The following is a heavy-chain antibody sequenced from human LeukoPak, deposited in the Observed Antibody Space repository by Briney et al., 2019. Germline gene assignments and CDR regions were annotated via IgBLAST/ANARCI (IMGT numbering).Heavy chain of an antibody. V-gene: IGHV4-61*02. D-gene: IGHD1-26*01. J-gene: IGHJ6*02. Sequence: SETLSLTCTDSGDSISSSSYYWGWIRQPAGKGLEWIGRIYTSGSTNYNPSLKSRVTMSVDTSKNQFSLKLSSVTAADTAVYYCAREWELMSLAVTADYYYGMDVWGQGTTVTVSS. CDR3: AREWELMSLAVTADYYYGMDV. CDR1: GDSISSSSYY. CDR2: IYTSGST.